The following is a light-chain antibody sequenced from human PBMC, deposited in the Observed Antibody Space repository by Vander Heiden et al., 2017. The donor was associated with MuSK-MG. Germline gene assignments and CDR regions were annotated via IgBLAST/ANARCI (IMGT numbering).Light chain of an antibody. CDR3: QQSDSTPYT. J-gene: IGKJ2*01. CDR2: AAS. V-gene: IGKV1-39*01. Sequence: DIQMTQSPSSLSASVGDRVTITCRASQSISSYLNWYQQKPGKAPKLLIYAASSLLSGVPARFSGSGSGTDFTLTISRLQPEDFATYYCQQSDSTPYTFGQGTKMEIK. CDR1: QSISSY.